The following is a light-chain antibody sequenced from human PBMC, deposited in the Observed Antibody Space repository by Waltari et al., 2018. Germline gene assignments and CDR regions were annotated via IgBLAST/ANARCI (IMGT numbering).Light chain of an antibody. J-gene: IGLJ1*01. CDR2: DVN. CDR3: CSYAGSYDYV. V-gene: IGLV2-11*01. CDR1: SSHVGDYNY. Sequence: QSALTQPRSVSGSPGQSVTISCTGTSSHVGDYNYVSWYQQHPGKAPKLMIYDVNKRPSGVPGRFSGSKSGNTASLTISGLQAEDEADYYCCSYAGSYDYVFGTGTKVTVL.